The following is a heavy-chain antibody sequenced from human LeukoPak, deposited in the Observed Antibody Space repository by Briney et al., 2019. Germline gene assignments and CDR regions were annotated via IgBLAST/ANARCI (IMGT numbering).Heavy chain of an antibody. J-gene: IGHJ4*02. D-gene: IGHD2/OR15-2a*01. Sequence: SETLSLTCGVSGGSISSTNWWTWVRQPPGGGLEWIGEVRLNGRTHYSPSLESRVTMSVDMSENHISLKLTSVTAADTAVYYCAREGGFYRPLDYSGPGTLVIVSS. CDR1: GGSISSTNW. CDR2: VRLNGRT. V-gene: IGHV4-4*02. CDR3: AREGGFYRPLDY.